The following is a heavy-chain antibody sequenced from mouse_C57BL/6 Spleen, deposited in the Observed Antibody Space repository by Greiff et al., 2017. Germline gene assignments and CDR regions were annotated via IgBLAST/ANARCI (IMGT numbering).Heavy chain of an antibody. Sequence: VQLKESGPGLVKPSQSLSLTCSVTGYSITSGYYWNWIRQFPGNKLEWMGYISYDGSNNYNPSLKNRISITRDTSKNQFFLKLNSVTTEDTATYYCARDHEDFDYWGQGTTLTVSS. CDR1: GYSITSGYY. J-gene: IGHJ2*01. CDR3: ARDHEDFDY. V-gene: IGHV3-6*01. CDR2: ISYDGSN.